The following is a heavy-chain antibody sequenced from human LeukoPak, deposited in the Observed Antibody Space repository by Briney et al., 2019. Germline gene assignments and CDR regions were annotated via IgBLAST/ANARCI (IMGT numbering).Heavy chain of an antibody. Sequence: GGFLRLSCAASGFTFSSYWMSWVRQAPGKGLEWVANIKQDGSEKYYVDSVKGRFTISRDNAKNSLYLQMNSLRAEDTAVYYCARDRVWGSYRWYYFDYWGQGTLVTVSS. CDR3: ARDRVWGSYRWYYFDY. CDR1: GFTFSSYW. V-gene: IGHV3-7*01. CDR2: IKQDGSEK. J-gene: IGHJ4*02. D-gene: IGHD3-16*02.